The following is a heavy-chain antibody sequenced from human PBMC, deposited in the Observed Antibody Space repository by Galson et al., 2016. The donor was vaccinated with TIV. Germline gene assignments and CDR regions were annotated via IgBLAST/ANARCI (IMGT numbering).Heavy chain of an antibody. Sequence: SLRLSCAASGFTFDEYAMHWVRQAPGKGPEWVAGISWNGGTVGYADSVKGRFTISRDNAKKSLYLQMNSLRREDTALYYCVKTNIYLRTVVADGAFDVWGQGTIVTVSS. D-gene: IGHD2-15*01. J-gene: IGHJ3*01. CDR3: VKTNIYLRTVVADGAFDV. V-gene: IGHV3-9*01. CDR2: ISWNGGTV. CDR1: GFTFDEYA.